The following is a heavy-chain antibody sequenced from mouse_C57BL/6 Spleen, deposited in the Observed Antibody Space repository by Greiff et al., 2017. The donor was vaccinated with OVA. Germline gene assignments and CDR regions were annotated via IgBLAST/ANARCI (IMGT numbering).Heavy chain of an antibody. CDR1: GYTFTDYE. V-gene: IGHV1-15*01. CDR3: TTVVDYAMDY. CDR2: IDPETGGT. D-gene: IGHD1-1*01. J-gene: IGHJ4*01. Sequence: QVHVKQSGAELVRPGASVTLSCKASGYTFTDYEMHWVKQTPVHGLEWIGAIDPETGGTAYNQKFKGKAILTADKSSSTAYMELRSLTSEDSAVYYCTTVVDYAMDYWGQGTSVTVSS.